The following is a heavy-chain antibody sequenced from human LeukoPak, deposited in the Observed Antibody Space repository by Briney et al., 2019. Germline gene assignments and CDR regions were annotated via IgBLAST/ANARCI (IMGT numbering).Heavy chain of an antibody. CDR1: GFTVSSNY. D-gene: IGHD2-2*01. Sequence: GGSLRLSCAASGFTVSSNYMSWVRQAPGKGLEWVSVIYSGGSTYYADSVKGRFTISRDNAKNSLYLQMNSLRAEDTAVYYCARDRSGVVPTDMWGQGTLVTVSS. V-gene: IGHV3-66*01. CDR3: ARDRSGVVPTDM. J-gene: IGHJ4*02. CDR2: IYSGGST.